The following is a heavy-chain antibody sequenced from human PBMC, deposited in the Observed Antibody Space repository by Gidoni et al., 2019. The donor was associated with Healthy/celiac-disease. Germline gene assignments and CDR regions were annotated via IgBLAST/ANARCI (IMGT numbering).Heavy chain of an antibody. D-gene: IGHD6-13*01. V-gene: IGHV3-21*01. Sequence: EVQLVESGGGLVKPGGSLRLSCAASGFTFSSYSMNWVRQAPGKRLEWVSSISSSSSYIYYADSVKGRFTISRDNAKNSLYLQMNSLRAEDTAVYYCARDAGGSSSWYDFDYWGQGTLVTVSS. CDR1: GFTFSSYS. CDR2: ISSSSSYI. J-gene: IGHJ4*02. CDR3: ARDAGGSSSWYDFDY.